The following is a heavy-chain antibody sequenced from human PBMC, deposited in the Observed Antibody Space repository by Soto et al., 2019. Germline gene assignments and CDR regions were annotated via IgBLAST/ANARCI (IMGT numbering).Heavy chain of an antibody. CDR2: IWYDGSNK. V-gene: IGHV3-33*01. CDR3: ARGVNRFLLGRYYYYGMDV. J-gene: IGHJ6*02. CDR1: GFTFSSYG. Sequence: PGGSLRLSCAASGFTFSSYGMHWVRQAPGKGLEWVAVIWYDGSNKYYADSVKGRFTISRDNSKNTLYLQMNSLRAEDAAVYYCARGVNRFLLGRYYYYGMDVWGQGTTVTVSS. D-gene: IGHD7-27*01.